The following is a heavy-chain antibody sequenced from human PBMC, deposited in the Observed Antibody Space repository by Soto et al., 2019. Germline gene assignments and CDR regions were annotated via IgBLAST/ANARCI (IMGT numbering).Heavy chain of an antibody. V-gene: IGHV4-4*07. Sequence: SETLSLTGTVSGGSISSYYWSWIRQPAGKGLEWIGRIYTSGSTNYNPSLKSRIIMSVDTSKNQFSLNVSSMTAADTAVYYCARGLRYSGMDVWGQGTTVTVSS. CDR1: GGSISSYY. CDR3: ARGLRYSGMDV. CDR2: IYTSGST. J-gene: IGHJ6*02.